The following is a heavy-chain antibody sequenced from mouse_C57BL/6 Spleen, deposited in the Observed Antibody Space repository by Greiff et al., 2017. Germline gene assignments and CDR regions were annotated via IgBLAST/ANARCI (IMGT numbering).Heavy chain of an antibody. J-gene: IGHJ2*01. V-gene: IGHV1-64*01. CDR3: AIHYCDSCYFDD. CDR1: GYTFTSYW. D-gene: IGHD2-4*01. CDR2: IHPNSGST. Sequence: QVQLQQPGAELVKPGASVKLSCKASGYTFTSYWMHWVKQRPGQGLEWIGMIHPNSGSTNYNEKFKSKATLTVDKSSSTAYMQLSSLTSEDSAVXYCAIHYCDSCYFDDWGQGTTLTVSS.